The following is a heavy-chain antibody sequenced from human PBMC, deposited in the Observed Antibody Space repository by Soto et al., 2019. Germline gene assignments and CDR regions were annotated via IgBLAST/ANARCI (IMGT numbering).Heavy chain of an antibody. Sequence: QVQLVQSGAEVKNPGASVKVSCKASGYTFTRYGIGWARQAPGQGREWMGWINTYNGNTNYAQNVQGRVTLTTDTSTSTAYMELMSLRSNDKAIYYCAMVDVYVTPSPQDVWGQGTTVIVSS. CDR2: INTYNGNT. CDR1: GYTFTRYG. V-gene: IGHV1-18*01. D-gene: IGHD3-16*01. CDR3: AMVDVYVTPSPQDV. J-gene: IGHJ6*02.